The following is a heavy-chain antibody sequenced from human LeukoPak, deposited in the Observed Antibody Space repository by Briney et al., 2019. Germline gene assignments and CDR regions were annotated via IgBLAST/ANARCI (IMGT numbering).Heavy chain of an antibody. D-gene: IGHD2-2*01. Sequence: GGSLRLSCAASGFTFGSYAMSWARQAPGKGLEWVSAISGSGGSTYDADSVKGRFTISRDNSKNTLYLQMNSLRAEDTAVYYCANGLQGYCSSTSCSNFDYWGQGTLVTVSS. CDR1: GFTFGSYA. CDR3: ANGLQGYCSSTSCSNFDY. V-gene: IGHV3-23*01. J-gene: IGHJ4*02. CDR2: ISGSGGST.